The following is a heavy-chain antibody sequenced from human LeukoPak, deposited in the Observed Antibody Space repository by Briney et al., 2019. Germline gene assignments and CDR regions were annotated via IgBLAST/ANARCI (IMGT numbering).Heavy chain of an antibody. J-gene: IGHJ4*02. V-gene: IGHV3-21*01. Sequence: GGSLRLSCAASGFTFSSYSMNWVRQAPGKGLEWVSSISSSSSCIYYADSVKGRFTISRDNAKNSLYLQMNSLRAEDTAVYYCARAREYSSSSGLFDYWGQGTLVTVSS. CDR2: ISSSSSCI. CDR3: ARAREYSSSSGLFDY. D-gene: IGHD6-6*01. CDR1: GFTFSSYS.